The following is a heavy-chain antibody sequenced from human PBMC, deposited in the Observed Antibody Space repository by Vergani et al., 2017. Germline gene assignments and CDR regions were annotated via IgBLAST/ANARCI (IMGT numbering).Heavy chain of an antibody. CDR1: GFTFSSYA. CDR2: ISDDGSNK. D-gene: IGHD2-15*01. Sequence: VQLVESGGGVVQPGRSLRLSCAASGFTFSSYAMHWVRQAPGKGLEWVAVISDDGSNKYYADSVKGRFTSSRDNSKNTLYLQMNSLRAEDTAVYYCARYVNVVVVAATPVDYWGQGTLVTVSS. CDR3: ARYVNVVVVAATPVDY. J-gene: IGHJ4*02. V-gene: IGHV3-30-3*01.